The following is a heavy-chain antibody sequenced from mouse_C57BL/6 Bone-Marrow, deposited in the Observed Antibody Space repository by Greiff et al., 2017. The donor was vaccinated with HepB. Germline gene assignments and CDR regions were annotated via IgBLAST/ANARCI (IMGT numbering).Heavy chain of an antibody. J-gene: IGHJ4*01. CDR3: TGITTVRYAMDY. V-gene: IGHV1-15*01. CDR1: GYTFTDYE. Sequence: QVQLQQSGAELVRPGASVTLSCKASGYTFTDYEMHWVKQTPVHGLEWIGAIDPETGGTAYNQKFKGKAILTADKSSSTAYMELRSLTSEDSAVYYGTGITTVRYAMDYWGQGTSVTVSA. CDR2: IDPETGGT. D-gene: IGHD1-1*01.